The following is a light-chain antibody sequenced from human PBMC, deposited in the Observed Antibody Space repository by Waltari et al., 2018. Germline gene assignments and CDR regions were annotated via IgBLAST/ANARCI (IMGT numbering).Light chain of an antibody. CDR3: QSYDSFNVV. CDR1: TGTIDSNF. V-gene: IGLV6-57*01. CDR2: EDR. J-gene: IGLJ2*01. Sequence: NFMLTQPHSVSESPGKTVTISCSRSTGTIDSNFVQWYQKLPGSSPTTLIYEDRFRPSGFPDRFSASIDSSSNSASLFISDLRPEDEAEYYCQSYDSFNVVFGGGTKLTVV.